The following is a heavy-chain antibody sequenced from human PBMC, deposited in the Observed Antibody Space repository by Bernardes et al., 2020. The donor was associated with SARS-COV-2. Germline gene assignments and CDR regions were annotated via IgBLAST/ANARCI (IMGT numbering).Heavy chain of an antibody. CDR1: GGSISSSSYY. CDR3: ARHEYHYETSGYNLFDP. V-gene: IGHV4-39*01. D-gene: IGHD3-22*01. Sequence: SEPLSLTCTVSGGSISSSSYYWGWLLQPPGKGLEWIGSIYYRGTTSYNPSLKSRLTISVDTSKNQFSLKLSSVTAADTAVYYCARHEYHYETSGYNLFDPWGQGTLVTVSS. J-gene: IGHJ5*02. CDR2: IYYRGTT.